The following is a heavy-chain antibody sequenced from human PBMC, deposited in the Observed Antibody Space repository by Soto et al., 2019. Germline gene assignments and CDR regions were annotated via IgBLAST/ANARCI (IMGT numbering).Heavy chain of an antibody. V-gene: IGHV4-31*03. D-gene: IGHD6-6*01. CDR2: IYYSGST. CDR1: GGSISSGGYY. Sequence: SETLSLTCTVSGGSISSGGYYWSWIRQHPGKGLEWIGYIYYSGSTYYNPSLKSRVTISVDTSKNQFSLKLSSVTAADTAVYYCARAKRSSSSSAFDYWGQGTLVTVSS. J-gene: IGHJ4*02. CDR3: ARAKRSSSSSAFDY.